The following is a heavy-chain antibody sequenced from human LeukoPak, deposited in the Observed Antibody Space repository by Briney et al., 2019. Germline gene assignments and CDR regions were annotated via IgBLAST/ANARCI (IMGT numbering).Heavy chain of an antibody. Sequence: GGSLRLSCAASGFTFSNAWMSWVRQAPGKGLEWVGRIKSKTDGGTTDYAAPVKGRSTISRDDSKNTLYLQMNSLKTEDTAVYCCTTSRAAGTEAWSDPWGQGTLVTVSS. CDR1: GFTFSNAW. D-gene: IGHD6-13*01. J-gene: IGHJ5*02. CDR2: IKSKTDGGTT. CDR3: TTSRAAGTEAWSDP. V-gene: IGHV3-15*01.